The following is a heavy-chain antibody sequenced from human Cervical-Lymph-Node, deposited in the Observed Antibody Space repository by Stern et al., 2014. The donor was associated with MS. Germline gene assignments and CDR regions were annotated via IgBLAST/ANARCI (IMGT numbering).Heavy chain of an antibody. D-gene: IGHD2-2*01. CDR3: AKPVPGSLYGMDV. CDR1: GFTFNNYG. CDR2: ISHDGNNK. Sequence: VQLVESGGGVVQPGRSLRLSCEASGFTFNNYGMHWVRQAPGKGLEWVAVISHDGNNKYYADSVKGRFTISRDNSKNTLYLQMNRLRDEDTAMYYCAKPVPGSLYGMDVWGQGTTVTVSS. V-gene: IGHV3-30*18. J-gene: IGHJ6*02.